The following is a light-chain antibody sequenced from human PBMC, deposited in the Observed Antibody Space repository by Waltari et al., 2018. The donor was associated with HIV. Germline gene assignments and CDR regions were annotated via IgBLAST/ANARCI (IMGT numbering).Light chain of an antibody. CDR2: SAS. CDR3: QQSYITPLT. J-gene: IGKJ3*01. Sequence: DIQMTQSPSSLSASVADRVTTSRRARQNIVNYLNWYQQKPGKAPQFLISSASSLQSGVPSRFTGSGSGTDFTLTISSLQPEDFATYYCQQSYITPLTFGPGTKVDVK. CDR1: QNIVNY. V-gene: IGKV1-39*01.